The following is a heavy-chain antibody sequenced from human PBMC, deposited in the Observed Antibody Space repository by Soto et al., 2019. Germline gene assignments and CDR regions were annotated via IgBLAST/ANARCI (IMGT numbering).Heavy chain of an antibody. Sequence: QVQLVQSGAEVKKPGASVKVSCQASGYTFATYAIHWVRQAPGQRLEWMGWINTGNGYTEYSQNFRGRVTITRDTSAITAYKELSSLRSEDTAMYLCTKVHTIFLSPDYHSFDMDVWGQGTTVTVAS. CDR3: TKVHTIFLSPDYHSFDMDV. CDR2: INTGNGYT. V-gene: IGHV1-3*04. J-gene: IGHJ6*01. CDR1: GYTFATYA. D-gene: IGHD3-9*01.